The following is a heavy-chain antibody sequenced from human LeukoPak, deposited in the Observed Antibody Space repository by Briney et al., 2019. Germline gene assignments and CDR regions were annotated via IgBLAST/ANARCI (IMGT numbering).Heavy chain of an antibody. Sequence: SVKVSCKASGGTFSSYAISWVRQAPGQGLEWMGGIIPIFGTANYAQKFQERVTITRDMSTSTAYMELSSLRSEDTAVYYCAAEVIAAAGTDYWGQGTLVTVSS. CDR3: AAEVIAAAGTDY. J-gene: IGHJ4*02. CDR1: GGTFSSYA. CDR2: IIPIFGTA. V-gene: IGHV1-69*05. D-gene: IGHD6-13*01.